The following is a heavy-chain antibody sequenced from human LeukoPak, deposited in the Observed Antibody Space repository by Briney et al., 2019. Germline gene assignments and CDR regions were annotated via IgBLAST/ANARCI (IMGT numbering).Heavy chain of an antibody. V-gene: IGHV1-18*01. D-gene: IGHD1-26*01. CDR2: TSPYDETP. CDR3: AKVDPPIIEGGRGDAFDI. CDR1: GYSFSNFG. Sequence: ASVKVSCKASGYSFSNFGITWVRQAPGQGLEWMGWTSPYDETPKYARKFQDRVTMTTEISTTTAYTELRSLRSDDTAVYYCAKVDPPIIEGGRGDAFDIWGQGTTVIVSS. J-gene: IGHJ3*02.